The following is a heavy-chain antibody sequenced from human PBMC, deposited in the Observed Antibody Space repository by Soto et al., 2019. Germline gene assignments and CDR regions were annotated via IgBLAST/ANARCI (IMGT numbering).Heavy chain of an antibody. D-gene: IGHD3-22*01. J-gene: IGHJ5*02. Sequence: SVKVSCKASGGTFSSYAISWVRQAPGQGPEWMGGIIPIFGTANYAQKFQGRVTITADESTSTAYMELSSLRSEDTAVYYCARVTYNYYDSSGTDEWFDPWGQGTLVTVSS. CDR3: ARVTYNYYDSSGTDEWFDP. CDR2: IIPIFGTA. V-gene: IGHV1-69*13. CDR1: GGTFSSYA.